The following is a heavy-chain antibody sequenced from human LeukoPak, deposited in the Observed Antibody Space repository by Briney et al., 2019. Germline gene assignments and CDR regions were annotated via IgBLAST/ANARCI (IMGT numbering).Heavy chain of an antibody. J-gene: IGHJ4*02. Sequence: QPGGSLRLSCAASGFTFRSDAMSWVRQAPGKGLEWVSGISGSGSTTYYADSVKGRFTISRDNSKNTLYLQMNSLRAEDTAVYYCAKHHCSSTSCYRVFDFWGQGTLVTVSS. D-gene: IGHD2-2*02. CDR1: GFTFRSDA. CDR2: ISGSGSTT. CDR3: AKHHCSSTSCYRVFDF. V-gene: IGHV3-23*01.